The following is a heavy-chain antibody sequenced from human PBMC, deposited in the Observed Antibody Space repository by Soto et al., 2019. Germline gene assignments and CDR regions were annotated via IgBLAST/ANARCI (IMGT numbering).Heavy chain of an antibody. V-gene: IGHV4-34*01. D-gene: IGHD2-2*01. CDR3: ARGRGYCSSTSCFFSYYMDV. Sequence: QVQLQQWGAGLLKPSETLSLTCAVYGGSFSGYYWSWIRQPTGKGLEWIGEINHSGSTNYNPSLRSRVTISVYTSKNQFSLKLSSVTAADTAVYYCARGRGYCSSTSCFFSYYMDVWGKWTTVTVSS. J-gene: IGHJ6*03. CDR2: INHSGST. CDR1: GGSFSGYY.